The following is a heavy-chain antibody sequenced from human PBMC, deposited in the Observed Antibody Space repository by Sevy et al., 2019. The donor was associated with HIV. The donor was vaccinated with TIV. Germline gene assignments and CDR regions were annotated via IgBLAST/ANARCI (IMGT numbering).Heavy chain of an antibody. CDR3: ARRAYGSSQYFDY. CDR1: GDSITSSSYY. Sequence: SETLSLTCSVSGDSITSSSYYWGWIRQPPGKGLEWIGIIYYRGNTYYNPSLKSRVTIFVDTSKNHFSPKLTSVTAADTAFYYCARRAYGSSQYFDYWGQGTLVTVSS. J-gene: IGHJ4*02. CDR2: IYYRGNT. V-gene: IGHV4-39*02. D-gene: IGHD6-13*01.